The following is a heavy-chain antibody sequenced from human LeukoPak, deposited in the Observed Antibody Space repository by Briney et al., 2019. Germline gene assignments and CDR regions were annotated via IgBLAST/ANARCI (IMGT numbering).Heavy chain of an antibody. D-gene: IGHD1-26*01. CDR2: IISSSTTYI. V-gene: IGHV3-21*04. CDR1: GFTFSSYS. CDR3: AKAYLAELLLKGDAFDI. Sequence: EGSLRLSCAASGFTFSSYSMNWVRQAPGKGLEWVSSIISSSTTYIYYADSVKGRFTISRDNAKNSLYLQMNGLRAEDMALYYCAKAYLAELLLKGDAFDIWGQGTMVTVSS. J-gene: IGHJ3*02.